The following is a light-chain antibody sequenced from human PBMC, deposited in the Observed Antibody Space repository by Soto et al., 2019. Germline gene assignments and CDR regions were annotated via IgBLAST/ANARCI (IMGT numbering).Light chain of an antibody. Sequence: DIQMTQSPSSLSASVGDRVTITCRASQSISSYLNWYQQKPGKAPKLLIYAASTLQSGVPSRFSGSGSGTDFTLTISCLQSEDFATYYCQQYYSYPRTFGQGIKVDIK. J-gene: IGKJ1*01. V-gene: IGKV1-39*01. CDR2: AAS. CDR3: QQYYSYPRT. CDR1: QSISSY.